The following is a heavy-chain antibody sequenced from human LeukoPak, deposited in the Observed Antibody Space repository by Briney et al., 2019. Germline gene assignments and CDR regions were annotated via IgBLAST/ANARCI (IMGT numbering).Heavy chain of an antibody. CDR3: AKDPLPVIATSYFDS. J-gene: IGHJ4*02. Sequence: GGSLRLSCAASGFTFRSYAMSWVRQAPGKGLEWVSIISGSGTNTYYADSVKGRFTISRDNSQNMLYLQMNSLRAEDTAVYYCAKDPLPVIATSYFDSWGQGTLVTVSS. D-gene: IGHD3-10*01. V-gene: IGHV3-23*01. CDR2: ISGSGTNT. CDR1: GFTFRSYA.